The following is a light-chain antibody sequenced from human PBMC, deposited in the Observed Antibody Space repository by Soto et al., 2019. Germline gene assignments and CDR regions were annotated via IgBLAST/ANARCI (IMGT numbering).Light chain of an antibody. Sequence: EIVLTQSPGTLSLSPGERATLSCRASQSVSSKYLAWYQQKPGQAPRVLIYGTSIRASGVPERFSGGGSGTDFTLTITRLEPEDFAVYYCQQRSNWPRTFGQGTKVEIK. V-gene: IGKV3D-20*02. CDR3: QQRSNWPRT. CDR1: QSVSSKY. CDR2: GTS. J-gene: IGKJ1*01.